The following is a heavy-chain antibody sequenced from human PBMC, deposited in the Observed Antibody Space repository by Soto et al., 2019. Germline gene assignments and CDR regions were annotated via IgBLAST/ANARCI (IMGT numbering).Heavy chain of an antibody. CDR2: MNPNSGNT. J-gene: IGHJ6*01. V-gene: IGHV1-8*01. CDR1: GYTFTRYD. Sequence: QVQPVQSGAEVKKPGASVKVSCKASGYTFTRYDINWVRQATGQGLEWMGWMNPNSGNTVYAQKFQGRVTMTPNTSMSTAYMELRSLRSEDTAVYYCARDKTNYSMDVWGQGTTVTVSS. CDR3: ARDKTNYSMDV.